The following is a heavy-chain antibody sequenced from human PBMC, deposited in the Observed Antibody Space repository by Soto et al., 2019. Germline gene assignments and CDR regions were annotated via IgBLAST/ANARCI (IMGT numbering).Heavy chain of an antibody. CDR3: ARVDIVVVPAAMRPYYYYGMDV. CDR2: TYYRSKWYN. J-gene: IGHJ6*04. Sequence: SQTLSLTCAISGDSVSSNSAAWNWIRQSPSRGLEWLGRTYYRSKWYNDYAVSVKSRITINPDTSKNQFSLQLNSVTPEDTAVYYCARVDIVVVPAAMRPYYYYGMDVWGKGTAVTVSS. V-gene: IGHV6-1*01. CDR1: GDSVSSNSAA. D-gene: IGHD2-2*03.